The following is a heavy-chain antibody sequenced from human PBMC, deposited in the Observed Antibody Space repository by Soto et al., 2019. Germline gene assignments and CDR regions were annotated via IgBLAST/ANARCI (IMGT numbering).Heavy chain of an antibody. CDR1: GYTFLNYD. Sequence: QVQLVQSGAEVKRPGASVKVSCKASGYTFLNYDVAWVRRAPGQGLEWLGWISISKGKTYYEQRLQGRVTMTTDTAPTTAYMEVTSLRSDDTAVYFCGRKGYIGNFGLDVWGQGTTVTVSS. CDR2: ISISKGKT. D-gene: IGHD5-12*01. J-gene: IGHJ6*02. CDR3: GRKGYIGNFGLDV. V-gene: IGHV1-18*01.